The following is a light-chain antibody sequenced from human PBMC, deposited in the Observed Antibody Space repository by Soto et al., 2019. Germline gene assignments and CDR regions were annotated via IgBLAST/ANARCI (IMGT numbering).Light chain of an antibody. J-gene: IGKJ1*01. Sequence: VMSQSPATLSLSEGEGATLSCSASQSVRSCLAWYDHGPGQAPRPLIHDASHRAPGIPGRFSGSRSGTDLTPPISCLQPEDFATYCCLQDYNYPRTFGQGSNVDIK. V-gene: IGKV3-11*01. CDR3: LQDYNYPRT. CDR2: DAS. CDR1: QSVRSC.